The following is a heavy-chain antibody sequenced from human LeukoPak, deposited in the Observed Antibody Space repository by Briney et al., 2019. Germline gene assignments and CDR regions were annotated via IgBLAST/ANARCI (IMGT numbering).Heavy chain of an antibody. D-gene: IGHD3-22*01. Sequence: SETLSLTCTVSGGSISSSSYYWGWIRQPPGKGLEWIGSIYYSGSTYYNPSLKSRVTISVDTSKNQFSLKLSSVTAADTAVYYCAREDRYYDSSGYYPFFDYWGQGTLVTVSS. J-gene: IGHJ4*02. V-gene: IGHV4-39*02. CDR3: AREDRYYDSSGYYPFFDY. CDR2: IYYSGST. CDR1: GGSISSSSYY.